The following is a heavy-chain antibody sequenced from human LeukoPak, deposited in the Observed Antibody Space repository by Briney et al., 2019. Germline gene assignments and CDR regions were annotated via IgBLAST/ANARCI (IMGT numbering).Heavy chain of an antibody. Sequence: GGSLRLSCAASGFTFSSYSMNWVRQAPGKGLEWVSSIRSSNSYIYYADSVKGRFTISRDNAKNSLYLQMNSLRAEDTAVYYCARGARMTTVTPGYWGQGTLVTVSS. CDR1: GFTFSSYS. CDR2: IRSSNSYI. CDR3: ARGARMTTVTPGY. D-gene: IGHD4-17*01. J-gene: IGHJ4*02. V-gene: IGHV3-21*01.